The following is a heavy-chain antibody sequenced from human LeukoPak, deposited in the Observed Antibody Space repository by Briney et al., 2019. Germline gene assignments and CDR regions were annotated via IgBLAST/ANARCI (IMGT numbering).Heavy chain of an antibody. D-gene: IGHD6-19*01. CDR1: EYTFTDYY. J-gene: IGHJ4*02. Sequence: ASVKVSCGASEYTFTDYYMNWVRQAPGQGLEWMVWINPNRGGARYAQKFQGRVTMTRDTSISTAHMALSGLRSDDAAVNSCSRLVLQNIVLAGLKFDYWGQGTLITVSS. V-gene: IGHV1-2*02. CDR3: SRLVLQNIVLAGLKFDY. CDR2: INPNRGGA.